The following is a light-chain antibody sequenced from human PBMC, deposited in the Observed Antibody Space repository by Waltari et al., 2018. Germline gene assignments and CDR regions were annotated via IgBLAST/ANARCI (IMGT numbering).Light chain of an antibody. CDR3: QVWDANTDPGV. V-gene: IGLV3-21*01. CDR1: NIESKS. J-gene: IGLJ1*01. Sequence: SYVLTQPPSVSVAPGETARLTCGGNNIESKSVPWYRQRPGKAPVLGISYDSDRPSGIPDRLSGSNSGNTATLTISRVEAGDEADYYCQVWDANTDPGVFGTGTEVTVL. CDR2: YDS.